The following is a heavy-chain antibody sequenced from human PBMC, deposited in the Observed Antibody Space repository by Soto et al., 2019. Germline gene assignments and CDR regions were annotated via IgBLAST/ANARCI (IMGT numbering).Heavy chain of an antibody. J-gene: IGHJ2*01. CDR1: GFTFSSYS. Sequence: GGSLRLSCAASGFTFSSYSMNWVRQAPGKGLEWVPYISSSSSTIYYADSVKGRFTISRDNAKNSLYLQMNSLRAEDTAVYYCARDEVRSPPDWYFDLWGRGTLVTVSS. V-gene: IGHV3-48*01. CDR2: ISSSSSTI. CDR3: ARDEVRSPPDWYFDL.